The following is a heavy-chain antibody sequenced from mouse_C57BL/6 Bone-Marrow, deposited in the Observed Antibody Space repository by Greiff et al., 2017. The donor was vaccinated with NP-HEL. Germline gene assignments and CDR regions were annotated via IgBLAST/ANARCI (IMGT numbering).Heavy chain of an antibody. Sequence: VQLQQPGAELVKPGASVKVSCKASGYTFTSYWMHWVKQSPGQGLEWIGRIHPSDSDTNYNQKFKGKATLTVDKSSSTAYMQLSSLTSADSAVYYCVLDSSGYRYSFAYWGQGTLVTVSA. D-gene: IGHD3-2*01. CDR1: GYTFTSYW. V-gene: IGHV1-74*01. J-gene: IGHJ3*01. CDR3: VLDSSGYRYSFAY. CDR2: IHPSDSDT.